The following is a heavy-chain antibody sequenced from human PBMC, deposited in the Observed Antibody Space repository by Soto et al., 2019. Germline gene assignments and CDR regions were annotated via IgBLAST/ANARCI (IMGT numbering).Heavy chain of an antibody. CDR2: ISWNSGSI. J-gene: IGHJ3*02. V-gene: IGHV3-9*01. CDR3: AKATYYDILSQARDAFDI. Sequence: GGSLRLSCAASGFTFDDYAMHWVRQAPGKGLEWVSGISWNSGSIGYADSVKGRFTISRDNAKNSLYLQMNSLRAEDTASYYCAKATYYDILSQARDAFDIWGQGTMVTVSS. D-gene: IGHD3-9*01. CDR1: GFTFDDYA.